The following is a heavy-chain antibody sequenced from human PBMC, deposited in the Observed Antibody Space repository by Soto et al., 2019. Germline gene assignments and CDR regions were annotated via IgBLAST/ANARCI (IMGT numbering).Heavy chain of an antibody. D-gene: IGHD5-12*01. CDR3: ASLHSGYAFDLDY. CDR1: GASISSSGYY. J-gene: IGHJ4*02. Sequence: ETLSLTCTVSGASISSSGYYWVWVRQPPGKDLEWIGSIYHSGSAYYKPSLQSRVTILVDTSKNQFSLMVTSVTAADTAVYYCASLHSGYAFDLDYWGQGSLVTVSS. CDR2: IYHSGSA. V-gene: IGHV4-39*01.